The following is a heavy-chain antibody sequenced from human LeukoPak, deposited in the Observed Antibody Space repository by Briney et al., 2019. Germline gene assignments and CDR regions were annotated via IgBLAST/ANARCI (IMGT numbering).Heavy chain of an antibody. V-gene: IGHV1-69*04. CDR3: ARETTVVTFDY. D-gene: IGHD4-23*01. CDR1: GGTFSSYA. CDR2: IIPILGIA. J-gene: IGHJ4*02. Sequence: SVKVSCKASGGTFSSYAISWVRQAPGQGLEWMGRIIPILGIANYAQKFQGRVTITADKSTSTAYMELSSLRSEDAAVYYCARETTVVTFDYWGQGTLVTVSS.